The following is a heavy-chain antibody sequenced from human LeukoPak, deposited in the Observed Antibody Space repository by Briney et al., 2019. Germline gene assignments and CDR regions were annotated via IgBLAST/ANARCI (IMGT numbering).Heavy chain of an antibody. V-gene: IGHV3-74*01. CDR1: GFTFSSSS. Sequence: GGSLRLSCAASGFTFSSSSMHWVRQAPGKGLVWVSRINSDGSSPRYADSVKGRFTISRDNAKNTLFLEMNSLRAEDTAVYYCAKGIQLWSVGDYWGQGTLVTVSS. CDR2: INSDGSSP. J-gene: IGHJ4*02. D-gene: IGHD5-18*01. CDR3: AKGIQLWSVGDY.